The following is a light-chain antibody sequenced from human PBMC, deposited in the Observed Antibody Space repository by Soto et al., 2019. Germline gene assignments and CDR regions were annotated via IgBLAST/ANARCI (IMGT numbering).Light chain of an antibody. Sequence: QSVLTQPASVSGSPGQSITISCTGTSSDVGGYDFVSWYQHHPRKAPRLIIYQVTNRPSGVSDRFSGSKSGNTASLTISGLQAEDEADYYCCSFTSTTARVFGGGTKVTVL. CDR2: QVT. J-gene: IGLJ3*02. CDR1: SSDVGGYDF. CDR3: CSFTSTTARV. V-gene: IGLV2-14*01.